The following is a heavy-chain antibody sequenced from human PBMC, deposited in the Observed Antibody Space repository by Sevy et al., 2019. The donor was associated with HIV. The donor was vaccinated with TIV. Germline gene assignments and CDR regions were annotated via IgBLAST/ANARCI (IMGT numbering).Heavy chain of an antibody. V-gene: IGHV3-7*01. CDR2: INPGGTEE. J-gene: IGHJ4*02. Sequence: GEALKISCVASGFTFSNSWMNWVRQAPGKGLEWVANINPGGTEEFYVDSVKGRFIISRDNAKNSLFLQMNSLRAEDTAVYYCTRVSRGTDEDYWGQGTLVTVSS. CDR1: GFTFSNSW. D-gene: IGHD2-2*01. CDR3: TRVSRGTDEDY.